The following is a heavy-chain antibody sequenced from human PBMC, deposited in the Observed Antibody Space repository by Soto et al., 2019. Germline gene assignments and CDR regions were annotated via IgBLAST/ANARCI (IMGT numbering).Heavy chain of an antibody. J-gene: IGHJ4*02. D-gene: IGHD5-18*01. CDR1: GGSISSYY. Sequence: PSETLSLTCTVSGGSISSYYWSWIRQPPGKGLEWIGYIYYSGSTNYNPSLKSRVTISVDTSKNQFSLKLSSVTAADTAVYYCARLGDVDTAMVDYWGQGTLVTVSS. CDR2: IYYSGST. CDR3: ARLGDVDTAMVDY. V-gene: IGHV4-59*01.